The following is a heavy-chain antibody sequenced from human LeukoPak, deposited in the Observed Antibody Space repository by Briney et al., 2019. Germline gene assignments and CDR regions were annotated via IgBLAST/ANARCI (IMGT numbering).Heavy chain of an antibody. Sequence: GSLRLSCAASGFTFSSYAMSWVRQPPGKGLEWIGSIYYSGSTYYNPSLKSRVTISVDTSNNQFSLQLSSVTAADTAVYYCARFSPITNFDYWGQGTLVTVSS. CDR3: ARFSPITNFDY. CDR1: GFTFSSYA. J-gene: IGHJ4*02. D-gene: IGHD3-10*01. CDR2: IYYSGST. V-gene: IGHV4-39*01.